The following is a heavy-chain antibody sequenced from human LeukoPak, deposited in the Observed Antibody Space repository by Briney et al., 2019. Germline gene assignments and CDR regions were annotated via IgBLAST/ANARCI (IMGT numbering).Heavy chain of an antibody. J-gene: IGHJ4*02. Sequence: ASVKVSCKASGYTFTSYAMHWVRQAPGQRLEWMGWINAGNGNTKYSQKFQGRVTITRDTSASTAYMELSSLRSKDTAVYYCARGSVAGTGALYYWGQGTLVTVSS. CDR3: ARGSVAGTGALYY. V-gene: IGHV1-3*01. CDR1: GYTFTSYA. D-gene: IGHD6-19*01. CDR2: INAGNGNT.